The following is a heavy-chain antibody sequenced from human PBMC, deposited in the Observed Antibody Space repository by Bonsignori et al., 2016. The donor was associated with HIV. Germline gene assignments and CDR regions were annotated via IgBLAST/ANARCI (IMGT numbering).Heavy chain of an antibody. CDR1: SGSISNYY. J-gene: IGHJ4*02. Sequence: QVQLQESGPGLVKPSETLSLTCTVSSGSISNYYWSWIRAAPRDGTWEWIGYSLLQWEHRNTTPPSTSRVTISVDTSKNQFSLKLTSVTAADTAIYYCARGGGTFDYLGPGNPWSTVSS. CDR2: SLLQWEH. CDR3: ARGGGTFDY. D-gene: IGHD1-26*01. V-gene: IGHV4-59*01.